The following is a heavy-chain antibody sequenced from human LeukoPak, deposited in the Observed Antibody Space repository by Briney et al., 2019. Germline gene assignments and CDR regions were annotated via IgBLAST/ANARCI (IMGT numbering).Heavy chain of an antibody. D-gene: IGHD1-26*01. V-gene: IGHV3-23*01. J-gene: IGHJ6*02. Sequence: HPGGSLRLSCAASGFTFSSYAMSWVRQAPGKGLEWVSAISGSGGSTYYADSVKGRSTISRDNSKNTLYLQMNSMRAEDTAVYYCSKDLPSGSYYYYYGMDVWGQGTTVTVSS. CDR3: SKDLPSGSYYYYYGMDV. CDR2: ISGSGGST. CDR1: GFTFSSYA.